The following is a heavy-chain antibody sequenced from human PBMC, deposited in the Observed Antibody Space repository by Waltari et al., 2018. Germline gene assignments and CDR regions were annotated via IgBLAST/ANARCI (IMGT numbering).Heavy chain of an antibody. J-gene: IGHJ4*02. Sequence: EVQLVQSGAEVKKPGESLKLSCKGSGYSFNSYWIGWVRQVPGQGLEGMGIIYPVDSDTSYSPSFQGQVPISADKSISTAYLQWSSLKASDTAMYYCARQTPPHCSGGSCYCDYWGQGTLVTVSS. D-gene: IGHD2-15*01. V-gene: IGHV5-51*01. CDR2: IYPVDSDT. CDR3: ARQTPPHCSGGSCYCDY. CDR1: GYSFNSYW.